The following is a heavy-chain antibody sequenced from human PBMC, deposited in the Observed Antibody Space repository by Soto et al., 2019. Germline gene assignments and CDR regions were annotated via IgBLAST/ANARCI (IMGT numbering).Heavy chain of an antibody. V-gene: IGHV4-4*02. CDR2: IYHSGNT. Sequence: QVQLQESGPGLVKPSGTLSLTCALSGASIITDNWWSWVRQPPGKEMEWIGEIYHSGNTNFNPSVKSRVTISVDTSKNQFSLTVSSVTAEDTAIYYCARASASSKLRGVVINWGQGTLVTVSS. CDR1: GASIITDNW. CDR3: ARASASSKLRGVVIN. D-gene: IGHD3-10*01. J-gene: IGHJ4*02.